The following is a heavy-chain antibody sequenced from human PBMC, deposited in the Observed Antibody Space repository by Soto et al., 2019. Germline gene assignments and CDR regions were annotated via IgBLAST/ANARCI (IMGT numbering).Heavy chain of an antibody. CDR1: GGSISNCF. V-gene: IGHV4-59*01. Sequence: LSLTCTVSGGSISNCFWSWIRQPPGKWLEWIGNIYFSGSTNYNPSLKSRVTISIDTSKDQFSLKLSSVTAADTAVYYCATQPLPTKKYTSESSPSFDPWGQGNLV. CDR3: ATQPLPTKKYTSESSPSFDP. D-gene: IGHD3-10*01. CDR2: IYFSGST. J-gene: IGHJ5*01.